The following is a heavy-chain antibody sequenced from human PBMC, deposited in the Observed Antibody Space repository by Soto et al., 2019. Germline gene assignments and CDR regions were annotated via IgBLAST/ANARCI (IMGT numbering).Heavy chain of an antibody. CDR3: ARDKPSDTAMVPGDLFDY. V-gene: IGHV3-30-3*01. CDR2: ISYDGSNK. CDR1: GFTFSSYA. D-gene: IGHD5-18*01. Sequence: PGGSLRLSCAASGFTFSSYAMHWVRQAPGKGLEWVAVISYDGSNKYYADSVKGRFTISRDNSKNTLYLQMNSLRAEDTAVYYCARDKPSDTAMVPGDLFDYWGQGTLVTVSS. J-gene: IGHJ4*02.